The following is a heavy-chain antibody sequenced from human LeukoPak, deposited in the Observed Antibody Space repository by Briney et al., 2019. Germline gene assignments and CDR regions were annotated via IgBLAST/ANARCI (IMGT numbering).Heavy chain of an antibody. CDR2: IRGSGDNT. V-gene: IGHV3-23*01. CDR1: GSTFTSHA. CDR3: AKSVGWGGYDAFDI. D-gene: IGHD3-16*01. J-gene: IGHJ3*02. Sequence: GGSLRLSCAASGSTFTSHAMSWVRQAPGKGLEWVSAIRGSGDNTFYADSVKGRFAISRDNSKNTVYLRMNSLRAEDTAVYYCAKSVGWGGYDAFDIWGQGTMVTVSS.